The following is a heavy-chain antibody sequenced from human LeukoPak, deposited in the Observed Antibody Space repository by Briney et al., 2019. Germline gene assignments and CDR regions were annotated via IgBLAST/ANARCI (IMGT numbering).Heavy chain of an antibody. Sequence: SETLSLTCAVYGGSFSGYYWSWIRQPPGKGLEWIGEINHSGSTNYNPSLKSRVTISVDTSKNQFSLKLSSATAADTAVYYCAKGRRIADNWFDPWGQGTLVTVSS. CDR1: GGSFSGYY. V-gene: IGHV4-34*01. J-gene: IGHJ5*02. CDR2: INHSGST. D-gene: IGHD2/OR15-2a*01. CDR3: AKGRRIADNWFDP.